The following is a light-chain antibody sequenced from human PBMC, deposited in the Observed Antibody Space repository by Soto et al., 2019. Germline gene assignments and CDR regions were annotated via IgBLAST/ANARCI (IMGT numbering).Light chain of an antibody. Sequence: QSVLTQSPAVSVAPGQMVTLSCSGGRSNIGKHYVSWYQQVPGTAPKILIYDNNKRPSGIPDRFSGSKSGTSATLGITGLQTGDEADYYCATWDSSLSAVVFGGGTKVTVL. CDR3: ATWDSSLSAVV. V-gene: IGLV1-51*01. J-gene: IGLJ2*01. CDR1: RSNIGKHY. CDR2: DNN.